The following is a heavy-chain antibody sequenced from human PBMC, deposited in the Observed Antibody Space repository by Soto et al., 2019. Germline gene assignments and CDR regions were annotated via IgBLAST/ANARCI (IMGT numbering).Heavy chain of an antibody. CDR1: GFTVSGNY. D-gene: IGHD6-25*01. Sequence: EVQLVETGGGLIQPGGSLRLSCAASGFTVSGNYMSWVRQAPGKGLEWVSVIYNGGGTYYADSVKGRFTISRDNSKNTLYLQMNSLRAGDTAVYYCASTRSSAYDYRGQGTLVTVSS. CDR2: IYNGGGT. V-gene: IGHV3-53*02. J-gene: IGHJ4*02. CDR3: ASTRSSAYDY.